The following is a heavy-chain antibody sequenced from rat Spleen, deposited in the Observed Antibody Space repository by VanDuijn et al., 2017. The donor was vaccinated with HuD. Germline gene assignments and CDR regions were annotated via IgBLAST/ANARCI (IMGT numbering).Heavy chain of an antibody. CDR2: ISYDGDNT. CDR1: GFTFSDFY. D-gene: IGHD1-12*02. V-gene: IGHV5-20*01. Sequence: EVQLVESDGGLVQPGRSLKLSCAASGFTFSDFYMAWVRQAPTKGLEWFATISYDGDNTYYRDSVKGRFTISRDNAKSTLYLQMESLRSEETATYYCAKDKYVGSYFGDYWGQGVMVTVSS. CDR3: AKDKYVGSYFGDY. J-gene: IGHJ2*01.